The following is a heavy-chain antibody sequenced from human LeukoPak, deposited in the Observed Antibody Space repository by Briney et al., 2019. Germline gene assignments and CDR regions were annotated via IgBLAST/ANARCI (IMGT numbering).Heavy chain of an antibody. CDR1: GYTFTSYG. CDR2: IIPIFGTA. CDR3: ARDSGSRSVVTGLYYYYYMDV. V-gene: IGHV1-69*13. D-gene: IGHD4-23*01. Sequence: GASVKVSCTASGYTFTSYGVSWVRQAPGQGLEWMGGIIPIFGTANYAQKFQGRVTITADESTSTAYMELSSLRSEDTAVYYCARDSGSRSVVTGLYYYYYMDVWGKGTTLTVSS. J-gene: IGHJ6*03.